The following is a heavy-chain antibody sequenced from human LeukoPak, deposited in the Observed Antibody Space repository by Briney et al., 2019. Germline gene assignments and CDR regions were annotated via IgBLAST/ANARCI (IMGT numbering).Heavy chain of an antibody. CDR2: INHSGST. CDR3: ARGGSATVVVPAAYGMDV. J-gene: IGHJ6*02. CDR1: GGSFSGYY. Sequence: PSETLFLTCVVYGGSFSGYYWSWIRQPPGKGLEWIGEINHSGSTNYNPSLKSRVTISVDTSKNQFSLKLSSVTAADTAVYYCARGGSATVVVPAAYGMDVWGQGTTVTVSS. D-gene: IGHD2-2*01. V-gene: IGHV4-34*01.